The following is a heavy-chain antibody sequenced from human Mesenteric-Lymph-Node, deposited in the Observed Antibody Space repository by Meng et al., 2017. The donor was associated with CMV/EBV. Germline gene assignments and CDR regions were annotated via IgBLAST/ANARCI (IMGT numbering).Heavy chain of an antibody. V-gene: IGHV3-11*01. D-gene: IGHD6-13*01. CDR2: ISSGGSTI. Sequence: ASGFTFRDYYMSWIRQAPGKGLEWISYISSGGSTIYYADSVKGRFTISRDNAKNSLYLQMTSLRAEDTAVFYCAREGAWGSSTQFDHWGQGTLVTVSS. CDR3: AREGAWGSSTQFDH. J-gene: IGHJ4*02. CDR1: GFTFRDYY.